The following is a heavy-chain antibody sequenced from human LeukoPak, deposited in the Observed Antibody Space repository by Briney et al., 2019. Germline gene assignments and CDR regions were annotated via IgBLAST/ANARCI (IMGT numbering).Heavy chain of an antibody. D-gene: IGHD2-2*01. CDR1: GFTFRSYA. CDR2: ISYDGNIK. V-gene: IGHV3-30-3*01. CDR3: ARDRTRGKYCSSTSCYFDY. Sequence: PGKSLRLSCAASGFTFRSYAIHWVRQAPGKGLEWVAFISYDGNIKYYADSVKGRFTISRDNSKNTLYLQMNSLRAEDTAVYYCARDRTRGKYCSSTSCYFDYWGQGTLVTVSS. J-gene: IGHJ4*02.